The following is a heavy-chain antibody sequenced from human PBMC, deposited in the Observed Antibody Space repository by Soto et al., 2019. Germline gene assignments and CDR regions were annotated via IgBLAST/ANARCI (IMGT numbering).Heavy chain of an antibody. V-gene: IGHV1-69*01. J-gene: IGHJ4*02. D-gene: IGHD1-26*01. CDR1: GGTFSSYV. CDR3: ARVGGVGAPPGTDF. CDR2: VIPILGQA. Sequence: QLVQSGAEVQKPGSSVKSSCKASGGTFSSYVISWLRQDPGQGLEWMGGVIPILGQAYYAPNLQGRVTITADDSTRTAYMELNRLTSADTAVYFCARVGGVGAPPGTDFWGQGTLVTVSS.